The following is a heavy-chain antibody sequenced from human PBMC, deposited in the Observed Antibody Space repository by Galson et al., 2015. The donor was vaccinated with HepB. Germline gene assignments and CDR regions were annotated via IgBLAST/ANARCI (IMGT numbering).Heavy chain of an antibody. Sequence: SVKVSCKASGYTFTSYYMYWVRQAPGRGLEWMGIINPSGGRTSYPQKFQGRVTMTRDTSTSTVYMELSSLRSEDTAVYYCARAGLPPYYYYGMDVWGQGTTVTVSS. D-gene: IGHD4-11*01. CDR3: ARAGLPPYYYYGMDV. CDR2: INPSGGRT. CDR1: GYTFTSYY. J-gene: IGHJ6*02. V-gene: IGHV1-46*01.